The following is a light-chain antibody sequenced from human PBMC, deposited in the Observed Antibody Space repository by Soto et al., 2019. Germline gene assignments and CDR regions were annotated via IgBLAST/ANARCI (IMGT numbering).Light chain of an antibody. J-gene: IGKJ4*01. V-gene: IGKV1-5*01. CDR3: QQYNSYSLT. Sequence: EIRMTQSPATLSVSGVDRVTITCRASQSIRSRLSWYQQKPGKAPKLLIYDASSLESGVPSRFSGSGSGTEFTLTISSLQPDDFATYYCQQYNSYSLTFGGGTKVDIK. CDR2: DAS. CDR1: QSIRSR.